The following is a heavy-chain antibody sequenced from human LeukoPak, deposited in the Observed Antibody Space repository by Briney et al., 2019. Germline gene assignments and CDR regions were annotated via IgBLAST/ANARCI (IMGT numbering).Heavy chain of an antibody. V-gene: IGHV4-4*09. Sequence: SETLSLTCAVYGGSFSGYYWSWIRQPPGKGLEWIGYIYTSGSTNYNPSLESRVTISVDTSKNQFSLSLSSVTAADTAVYYCAKRHSSNWPYYFDYWGQGTLVTVSS. CDR1: GGSFSGYY. CDR3: AKRHSSNWPYYFDY. CDR2: IYTSGST. J-gene: IGHJ4*02. D-gene: IGHD6-13*01.